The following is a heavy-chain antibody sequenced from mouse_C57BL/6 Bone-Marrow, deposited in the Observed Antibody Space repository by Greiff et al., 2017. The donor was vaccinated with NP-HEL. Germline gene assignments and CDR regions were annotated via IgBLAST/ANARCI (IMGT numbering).Heavy chain of an antibody. CDR1: GYTFTSYW. J-gene: IGHJ3*01. CDR2: IHPNSGST. Sequence: QVQLQQPGAELVKPGASVKLSCKASGYTFTSYWMHWVKQRPGQGLEWIGMIHPNSGSTNYNEKFKSKATLTVDKSSSKAYMQLSSLTSEDSAVYYCARPLGRGFAYWGQGTLVTVSA. V-gene: IGHV1-64*01. D-gene: IGHD4-1*01. CDR3: ARPLGRGFAY.